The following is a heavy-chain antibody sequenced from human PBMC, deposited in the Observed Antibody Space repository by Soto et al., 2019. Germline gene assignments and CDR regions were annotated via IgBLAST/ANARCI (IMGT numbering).Heavy chain of an antibody. Sequence: SETLSLTCTVSGGSISSYYWSWIRQPPGKGLEWIGYIYYSGSTNYDPSLKSRVTISVDTSKNQFSLKLSSVTAADTAVYYCARLPSYFKGLDTYYYYGMDVWGQGTPVTVS. V-gene: IGHV4-59*08. CDR2: IYYSGST. J-gene: IGHJ6*02. D-gene: IGHD6-19*01. CDR3: ARLPSYFKGLDTYYYYGMDV. CDR1: GGSISSYY.